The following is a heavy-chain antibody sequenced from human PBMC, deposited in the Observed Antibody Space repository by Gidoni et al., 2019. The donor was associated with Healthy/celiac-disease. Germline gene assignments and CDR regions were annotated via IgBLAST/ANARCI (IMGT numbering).Heavy chain of an antibody. Sequence: QVQLVESGGGVVQPGRSLRLSCAASGLTLSSYAMHWVRQAPGKGLEWVAVISYDGSKKYSADSVKGRFTISRDNSKNTLYLQMNSLRAEDTAVYYCARDSSSWYSVTIGYWGQGTLVTVSS. D-gene: IGHD6-13*01. V-gene: IGHV3-30-3*01. CDR1: GLTLSSYA. J-gene: IGHJ4*02. CDR3: ARDSSSWYSVTIGY. CDR2: ISYDGSKK.